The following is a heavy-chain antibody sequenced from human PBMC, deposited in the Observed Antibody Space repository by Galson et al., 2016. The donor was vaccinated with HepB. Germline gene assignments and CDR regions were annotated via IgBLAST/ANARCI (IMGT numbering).Heavy chain of an antibody. D-gene: IGHD3-22*01. CDR3: EGYSDPFDI. J-gene: IGHJ3*02. V-gene: IGHV3-53*01. CDR1: GFSVSGKY. Sequence: SLRLSCAAPGFSVSGKYMRWARQAPGKGLEWVSAIFSGDATYYRDSVKGRFTISRDTSKNTLYLQMNNLRAEDTAIYYCEGYSDPFDIWGQGTMVTVSS. CDR2: IFSGDAT.